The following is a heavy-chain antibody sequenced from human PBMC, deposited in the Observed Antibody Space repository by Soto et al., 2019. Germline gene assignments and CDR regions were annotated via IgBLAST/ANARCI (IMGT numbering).Heavy chain of an antibody. CDR3: PTWANYYGSGSYRYYYGMDV. CDR2: IIPIFGTA. J-gene: IGHJ6*01. Sequence: VKVSCKASGGTFSSYAISWVRQAPGQGLEWMGGIIPIFGTADYPQKFQGRVTITADKSTSTAYMELSSLRSEDTAVYYCPTWANYYGSGSYRYYYGMDVWGQGPTVTVSS. V-gene: IGHV1-69*06. D-gene: IGHD3-10*01. CDR1: GGTFSSYA.